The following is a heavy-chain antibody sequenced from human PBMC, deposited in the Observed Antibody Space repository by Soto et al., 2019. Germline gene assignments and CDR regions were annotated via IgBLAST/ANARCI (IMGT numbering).Heavy chain of an antibody. J-gene: IGHJ4*02. CDR1: GYTSTSYG. CDR2: ISTYKGNT. Sequence: QVQLVQCGPEVKKPGASVKVSCKTSGYTSTSYGISWVRQALGQGLEWMGWISTYKGNTNYAQKFQGRVTMTTDTSTSIAYMELRSLRSDDTAVYYCATRSPAFDYWGQGTLVTVSS. CDR3: ATRSPAFDY. V-gene: IGHV1-18*01.